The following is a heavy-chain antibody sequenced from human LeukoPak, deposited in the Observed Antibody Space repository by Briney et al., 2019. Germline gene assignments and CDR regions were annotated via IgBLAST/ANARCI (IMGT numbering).Heavy chain of an antibody. CDR2: ISAYNGNT. D-gene: IGHD2-21*02. CDR1: GYTFTSYG. J-gene: IGHJ4*02. CDR3: ARDPLAYCAGDCYHRFFDY. V-gene: IGHV1-18*01. Sequence: ASVKVSCKASGYTFTSYGISWVRQAPGQGLEWMGWISAYNGNTNYAPKLQGRVTMTTDTSTSTAYMELRSLRPDDTAVYYCARDPLAYCAGDCYHRFFDYWGQGTMVTVSS.